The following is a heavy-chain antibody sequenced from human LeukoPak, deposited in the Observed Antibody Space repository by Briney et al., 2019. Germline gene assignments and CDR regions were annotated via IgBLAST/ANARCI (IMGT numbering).Heavy chain of an antibody. J-gene: IGHJ4*02. CDR2: IYYSGST. CDR3: ATSIAAAGPYYFDY. V-gene: IGHV4-39*01. D-gene: IGHD6-13*01. CDR1: GGSISSSSYY. Sequence: SETLSLTCTVSGGSISSSSYYWGWIRQPPGKGLEWIGSIYYSGSTYYNPSLKSRVTISVDTSKNQFSLKLSSVTAADTAVYYRATSIAAAGPYYFDYWGQGTLVTVSS.